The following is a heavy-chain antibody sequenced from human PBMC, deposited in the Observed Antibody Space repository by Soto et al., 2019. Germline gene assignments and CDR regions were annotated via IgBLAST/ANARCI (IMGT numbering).Heavy chain of an antibody. V-gene: IGHV3-13*01. CDR2: IGTAGDT. CDR3: ARGQPTVTTFGAFDI. CDR1: GFTFSSYD. D-gene: IGHD4-4*01. J-gene: IGHJ3*02. Sequence: PGGSLRLSCAASGFTFSSYDMHWVRQATGKGLEWVSAIGTAGDTYYPGSVKGRFTISRENAKNSLYLQMNSLRAGDTAVYYCARGQPTVTTFGAFDIWGQGTMVTVSS.